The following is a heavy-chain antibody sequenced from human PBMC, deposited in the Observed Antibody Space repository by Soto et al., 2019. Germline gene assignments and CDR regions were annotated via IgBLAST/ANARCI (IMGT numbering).Heavy chain of an antibody. Sequence: QVQLVQSGAEVKKPGSSVKVSCKASGGTFSSYAISWVRQAPGQGLEWMGGIIPIFGTANYAQKFQGRVTITADKSTSTAYMELSSLRSEDTAVYYCARSYIVVVTATPSYFDYWDQGTLVTVSS. V-gene: IGHV1-69*06. CDR3: ARSYIVVVTATPSYFDY. D-gene: IGHD2-21*02. J-gene: IGHJ4*02. CDR2: IIPIFGTA. CDR1: GGTFSSYA.